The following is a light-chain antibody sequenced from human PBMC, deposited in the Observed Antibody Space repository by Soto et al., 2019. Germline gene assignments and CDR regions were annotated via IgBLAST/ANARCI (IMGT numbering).Light chain of an antibody. CDR3: QQPYSTVRT. CDR2: AAS. CDR1: QYISTY. V-gene: IGKV1-39*01. Sequence: DIQMTQSPSSLSASVGARVSITCRASQYISTYLNWYQQKPGKAPKLLIYAASNLQSGVPSRFSGSGSGTEFTLTISSLQPEDFATYYCQQPYSTVRTFGQGTKVDIK. J-gene: IGKJ1*01.